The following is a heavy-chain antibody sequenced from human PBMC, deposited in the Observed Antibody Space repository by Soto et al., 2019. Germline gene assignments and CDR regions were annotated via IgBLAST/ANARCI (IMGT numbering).Heavy chain of an antibody. CDR2: IYYSGST. CDR1: GGSISSYY. V-gene: IGHV4-59*01. Sequence: SETLSLTCTVSGGSISSYYWSWIRQPPGKGLEWIGYIYYSGSTNYNPSLKSRVTISVDTSKNQFSLKLSSVTAADTAVYYCARHRYSGYDVFDYWGQGTLVTVSS. D-gene: IGHD5-12*01. J-gene: IGHJ4*02. CDR3: ARHRYSGYDVFDY.